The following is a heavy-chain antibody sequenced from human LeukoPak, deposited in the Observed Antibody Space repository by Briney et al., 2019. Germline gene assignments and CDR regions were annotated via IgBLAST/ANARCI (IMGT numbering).Heavy chain of an antibody. CDR2: IKEDGSEK. J-gene: IGHJ6*03. V-gene: IGHV3-7*01. CDR1: GFTFSSYW. Sequence: PGGSLRLSCAASGFTFSSYWMTWVRQAPGKGLEWVANIKEDGSEKYYVDSVKGRFTISRDNAKNSLYLQMNSLRAEDTAVYYCARDGTLLWFGEREDYMDVWGKGTTVTISS. CDR3: ARDGTLLWFGEREDYMDV. D-gene: IGHD3-10*01.